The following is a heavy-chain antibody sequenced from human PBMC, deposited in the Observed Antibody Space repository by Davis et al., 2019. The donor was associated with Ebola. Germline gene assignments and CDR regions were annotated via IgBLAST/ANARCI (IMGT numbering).Heavy chain of an antibody. J-gene: IGHJ4*02. CDR2: LYYTGGT. Sequence: PSETLSLTCTVSDGPISTYYWTWIRQSPGKPMEWLGWLYYTGGTNYNPSFRSRVAISADMSRNQISLQLTSVTVEDTGTYYCARGRTAKWDLPYPDSWGRGTLVVVSS. CDR3: ARGRTAKWDLPYPDS. D-gene: IGHD1-26*01. CDR1: DGPISTYY. V-gene: IGHV4-59*08.